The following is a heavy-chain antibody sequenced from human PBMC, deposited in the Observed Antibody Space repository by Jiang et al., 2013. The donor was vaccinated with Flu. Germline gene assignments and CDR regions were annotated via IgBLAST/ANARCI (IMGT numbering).Heavy chain of an antibody. J-gene: IGHJ6*02. V-gene: IGHV4-30-4*01. D-gene: IGHD3-3*01. CDR3: ARDPRPYYDFRGFQMMYV. CDR1: GASIMSGDYY. CDR2: IYHTENT. Sequence: GPGLVKASQTLSLTCTVSGASIMSGDYYWSWIRQSPGKGLEWIGHIYHTENTHYNPSLKSRVKISVDMSKNQFSLNLSPVIAADTAVYYCARDPRPYYDFRGFQMMYVWGQGTTVTVS.